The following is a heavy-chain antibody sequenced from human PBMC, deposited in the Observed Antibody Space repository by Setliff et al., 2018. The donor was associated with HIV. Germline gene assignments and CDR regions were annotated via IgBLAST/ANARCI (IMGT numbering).Heavy chain of an antibody. CDR3: ARVTVDWGFGNAFDI. D-gene: IGHD7-27*01. Sequence: QPGGSLRLSCAASGFTFSSYEMNWVRQAPGKGLEWLSYISSSGSTIYYADSVKGRFTVSRDNAKNSLYLQMNSLRAEDTAVYYCARVTVDWGFGNAFDIWGQGTMVTVSS. CDR2: ISSSGSTI. CDR1: GFTFSSYE. V-gene: IGHV3-48*03. J-gene: IGHJ3*02.